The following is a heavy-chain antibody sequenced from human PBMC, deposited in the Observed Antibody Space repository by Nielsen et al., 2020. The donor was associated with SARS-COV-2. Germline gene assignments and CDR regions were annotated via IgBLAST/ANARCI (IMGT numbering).Heavy chain of an antibody. CDR1: GFSLSTSGMC. CDR2: IDWDDDK. Sequence: SGPTLVKPTQTLTLTCTFSGFSLSTSGMCVSWVRQPPGKALEWLARIDWDDDKYYSTSLKTRLTISKDTSKNQVVLTMTNMDPVDTATYYCARTPPADSSSWYSWGLARYYFDYWGQGTLVTVSS. V-gene: IGHV2-70*11. CDR3: ARTPPADSSSWYSWGLARYYFDY. J-gene: IGHJ4*02. D-gene: IGHD6-13*01.